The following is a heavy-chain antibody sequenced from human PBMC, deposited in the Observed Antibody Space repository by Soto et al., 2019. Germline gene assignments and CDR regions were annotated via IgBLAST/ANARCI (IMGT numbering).Heavy chain of an antibody. Sequence: GGSLRLSCAASGFTFSSYAMSWVRQAPGKGLEWVSAISGSGGSTYYADSVKGRFTISRDNSKNTLYLQMNSLRAEDTAVYYCAKSKRFLEWLLILNLDYWGQGTLVTVSS. J-gene: IGHJ4*02. V-gene: IGHV3-23*01. CDR3: AKSKRFLEWLLILNLDY. CDR2: ISGSGGST. CDR1: GFTFSSYA. D-gene: IGHD3-3*01.